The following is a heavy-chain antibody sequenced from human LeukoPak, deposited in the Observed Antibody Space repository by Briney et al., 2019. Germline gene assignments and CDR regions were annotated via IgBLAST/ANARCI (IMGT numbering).Heavy chain of an antibody. Sequence: ASVKASCKASGYTFTSYDINWVRQAPGQGLEWMGIINPSGGITNYAQKFQGRVTMTRDMSTSTVYMELSSLRSEDTAVYYCARVSVGATMLAYFDYWGQGTLVTVSS. CDR1: GYTFTSYD. V-gene: IGHV1-46*01. J-gene: IGHJ4*02. CDR3: ARVSVGATMLAYFDY. D-gene: IGHD1-26*01. CDR2: INPSGGIT.